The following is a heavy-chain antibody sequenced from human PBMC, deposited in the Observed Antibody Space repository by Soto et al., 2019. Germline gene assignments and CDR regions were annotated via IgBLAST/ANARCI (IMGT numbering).Heavy chain of an antibody. CDR2: ISGSGDSA. D-gene: IGHD2-15*01. CDR3: ARGYCSGGNCDGRYYFDY. J-gene: IGHJ4*02. CDR1: GVILNRNA. V-gene: IGHV3-23*01. Sequence: GGSLRLSCVDSGVILNRNAMSWVRQAPGKGLEWVSSISGSGDSARYADSVKGRLTISRDNSKNTLYLQMNSLRAEDAALYYCARGYCSGGNCDGRYYFDYWGQGILVTVSS.